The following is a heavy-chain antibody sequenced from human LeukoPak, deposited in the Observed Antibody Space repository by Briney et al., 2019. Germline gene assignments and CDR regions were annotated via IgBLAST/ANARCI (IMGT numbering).Heavy chain of an antibody. CDR1: GYTFTGYY. CDR2: INPNSGGT. D-gene: IGHD2-15*01. CDR3: ARARCSGGSCYPNWFDP. Sequence: ASVKVSCKASGYTFTGYYMHWVRQAPGQGLEWMGWINPNSGGTNYAQKFQGRVTMTRGTTISTAYMELSRLRSDDTAVYYCARARCSGGSCYPNWFDPWGQGTLVTVSS. J-gene: IGHJ5*02. V-gene: IGHV1-2*02.